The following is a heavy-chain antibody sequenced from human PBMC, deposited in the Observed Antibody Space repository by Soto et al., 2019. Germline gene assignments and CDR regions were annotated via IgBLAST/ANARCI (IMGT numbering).Heavy chain of an antibody. Sequence: EVQLLESGGGLVQPGGSLRLSCAASGFTFSIYAMSWVRQAPGNGLEWVSTISGNGGTSYADFERVRVTISRDKSKNTLHLQMNSLRADDTAVYYCAKDAPGSGWLRDNWGQGLLVAVSS. CDR3: AKDAPGSGWLRDN. CDR1: GFTFSIYA. V-gene: IGHV3-23*01. CDR2: ISGNGGT. J-gene: IGHJ4*02. D-gene: IGHD3-22*01.